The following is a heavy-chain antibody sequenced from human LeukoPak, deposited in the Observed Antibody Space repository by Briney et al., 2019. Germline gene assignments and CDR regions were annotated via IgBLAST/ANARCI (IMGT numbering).Heavy chain of an antibody. V-gene: IGHV4-61*02. J-gene: IGHJ4*02. Sequence: SETLSLTCTVSGDSIDTNSYYWSWLRQSAGKGLEWIGRIYTRGSARYHPSLGSRVTMSVDTSKNQFSLVLTSVTAAETGVYYCVAGVVGLPERISWGQGSLVTVSS. CDR1: GDSIDTNSYY. D-gene: IGHD1-26*01. CDR3: VAGVVGLPERIS. CDR2: IYTRGSA.